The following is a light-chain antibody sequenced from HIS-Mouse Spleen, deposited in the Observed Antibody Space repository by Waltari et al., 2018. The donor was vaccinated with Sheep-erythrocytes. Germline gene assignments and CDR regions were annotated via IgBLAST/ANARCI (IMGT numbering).Light chain of an antibody. V-gene: IGKV3-11*01. Sequence: EIVLTQSPATLSLSPGERATLSCRASQSVSSYLAWYQQKPGQAPRLRIYDASNRATGIPAMFSGSGSGTDFTLTISSLEPEDFAVYYCQQYGSSPRTFGQGTKVEIK. CDR2: DAS. CDR1: QSVSSY. J-gene: IGKJ1*01. CDR3: QQYGSSPRT.